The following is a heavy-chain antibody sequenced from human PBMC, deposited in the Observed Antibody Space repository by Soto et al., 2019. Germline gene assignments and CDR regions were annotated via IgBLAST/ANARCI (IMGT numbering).Heavy chain of an antibody. J-gene: IGHJ3*01. CDR1: GYTFTSYS. CDR3: AREWELGSFDV. D-gene: IGHD1-26*01. CDR2: ITPSGGRT. Sequence: QVQLVQSGAEVKKPGASVKVSCKASGYTFTSYSTHWVRQAPGQGLEWMGIITPSGGRTNYAQVFQGRGTLTRDTSTSTVYMELSSLRSEDTAMYYCAREWELGSFDVWGQGTMVTVSS. V-gene: IGHV1-46*01.